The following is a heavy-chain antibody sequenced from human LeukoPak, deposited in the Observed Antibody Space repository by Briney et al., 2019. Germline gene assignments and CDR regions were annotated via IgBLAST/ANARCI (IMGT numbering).Heavy chain of an antibody. CDR2: INHSGST. Sequence: SETLSLTCAVYGGSFSGYYWSWVRQPPGKGLEWIGEINHSGSTNYNPSLKSRVTISVDTSKNQFSLKFSSVTAADTAVYYCARQQWLVRVLLYWGQGTLVTVSS. CDR1: GGSFSGYY. CDR3: ARQQWLVRVLLY. J-gene: IGHJ4*02. V-gene: IGHV4-34*01. D-gene: IGHD6-19*01.